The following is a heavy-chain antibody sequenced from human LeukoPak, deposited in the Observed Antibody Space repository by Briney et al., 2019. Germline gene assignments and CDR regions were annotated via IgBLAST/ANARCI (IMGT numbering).Heavy chain of an antibody. Sequence: GGSLRLSCAASGFTFSSFSMNWVRQAPGKGLEWVSYISTSSSTIYYADSVKGRFTISRDNSKNTLYLQMNSLRAEDTAVYYCAELGITMIGGVWGKGTTVTISS. V-gene: IGHV3-48*01. J-gene: IGHJ6*04. D-gene: IGHD3-10*02. CDR2: ISTSSSTI. CDR3: AELGITMIGGV. CDR1: GFTFSSFS.